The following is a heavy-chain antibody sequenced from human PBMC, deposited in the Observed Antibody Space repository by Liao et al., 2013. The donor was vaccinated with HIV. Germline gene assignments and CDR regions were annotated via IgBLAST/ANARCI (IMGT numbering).Heavy chain of an antibody. D-gene: IGHD1-26*01. V-gene: IGHV4-61*02. CDR1: GDSISSGSNY. CDR2: TYTSGST. J-gene: IGHJ3*01. CDR3: ARSIPGSRDAFDV. Sequence: QVQLQESGPGLVKPSQTLSLTCTVSGDSISSGSNYWTWIRQPAGKGLEWMGRTYTSGSTNYNPSLKSRVTISIHTSKSQFSLKMSSVTATDTAVYYCARSIPGSRDAFDVWGHGTVVTVSS.